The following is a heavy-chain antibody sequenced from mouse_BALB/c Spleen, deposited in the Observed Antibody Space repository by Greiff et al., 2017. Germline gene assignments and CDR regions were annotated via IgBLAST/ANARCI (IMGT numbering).Heavy chain of an antibody. CDR1: GFNIKDYY. CDR3: ARSPTTALYYAMDY. D-gene: IGHD1-2*01. CDR2: IDPENGDT. Sequence: VQLKESGAELVRSGASVKLSCTASGFNIKDYYMHWVKQRPEQGLEWIGWIDPENGDTEYAPKFQGKATMTADTSSNTAYLQLSSLTSEDTAVYYCARSPTTALYYAMDYWGQGTSVTVSS. J-gene: IGHJ4*01. V-gene: IGHV14-4*02.